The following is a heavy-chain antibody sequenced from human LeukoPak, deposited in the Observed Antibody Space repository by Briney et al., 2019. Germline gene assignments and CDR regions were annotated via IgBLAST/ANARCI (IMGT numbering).Heavy chain of an antibody. J-gene: IGHJ4*02. CDR2: IYPGDSDT. V-gene: IGHV5-51*01. Sequence: GESLKISCKGSGYSFTSYWIGWVRQMPGKGLEWMGIIYPGDSDTRYSPSFQGQVTISVDKSISTAYLQRSSLKASDTAMYYCARRDVRGWLGDFDHWGQGTLVPVSS. CDR3: ARRDVRGWLGDFDH. D-gene: IGHD3-16*01. CDR1: GYSFTSYW.